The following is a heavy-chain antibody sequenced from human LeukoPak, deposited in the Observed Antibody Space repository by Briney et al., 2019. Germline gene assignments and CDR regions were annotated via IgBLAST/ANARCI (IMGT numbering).Heavy chain of an antibody. J-gene: IGHJ4*02. V-gene: IGHV3-15*01. CDR1: GFTFSNAW. Sequence: PGGSLRLSCAASGFTFSNAWMSWVRQAPGKGLEWVGRIKSKTDGGTTDYAAPVKGRFTISRDDSKNTLYLQMNSLKTEDTAVYYCTAVYYDFWSGYYWGQGTLVTVSS. CDR2: IKSKTDGGTT. CDR3: TAVYYDFWSGYY. D-gene: IGHD3-3*01.